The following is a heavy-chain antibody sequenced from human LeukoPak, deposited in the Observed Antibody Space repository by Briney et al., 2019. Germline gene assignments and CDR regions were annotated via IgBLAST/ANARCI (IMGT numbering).Heavy chain of an antibody. CDR2: ISYDGSNK. CDR1: GFTFSSYA. D-gene: IGHD3-3*01. CDR3: ARVPLRFLEWLLLFDY. V-gene: IGHV3-30-3*01. J-gene: IGHJ4*02. Sequence: PGGSLRLSCAASGFTFSSYAMPWVRQAPGKGLEWVAVISYDGSNKYYADSVKGRFTISRDNSKNTLYLQMNSLRAEDTAVYYCARVPLRFLEWLLLFDYWGQGTLVTVSS.